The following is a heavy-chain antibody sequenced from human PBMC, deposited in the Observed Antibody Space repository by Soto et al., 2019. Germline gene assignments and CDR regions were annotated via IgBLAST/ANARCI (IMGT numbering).Heavy chain of an antibody. CDR2: ISYDGSNK. D-gene: IGHD1-26*01. J-gene: IGHJ4*02. CDR3: AKSPSYPVHFDY. Sequence: QVQLVESGGGVVQPGRSLRLSCAASGFTFSSYGMHWVRQAPGKGLEWVAVISYDGSNKYYADSVKGRFTISRDNSKNTLYLQMISLRAADTAVYYCAKSPSYPVHFDYWGQGTLVTVSS. CDR1: GFTFSSYG. V-gene: IGHV3-30*18.